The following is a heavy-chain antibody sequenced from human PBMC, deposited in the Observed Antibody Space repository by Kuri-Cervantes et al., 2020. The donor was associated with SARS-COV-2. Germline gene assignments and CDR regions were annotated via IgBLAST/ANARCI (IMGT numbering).Heavy chain of an antibody. CDR2: IYHSGST. CDR1: GYSISSGYY. V-gene: IGHV4-38-2*02. CDR3: ARRAYCSSTSCSYNWFDP. Sequence: ESLKISCTVSGYSISSGYYWGWIRQPPGKGLEWIGSIYHSGSTNYNPSLKSRVTISVDTSTNQFSLKLSSVTAADTAVYYCARRAYCSSTSCSYNWFDPWGQGTLVTVSS. D-gene: IGHD2-2*01. J-gene: IGHJ5*02.